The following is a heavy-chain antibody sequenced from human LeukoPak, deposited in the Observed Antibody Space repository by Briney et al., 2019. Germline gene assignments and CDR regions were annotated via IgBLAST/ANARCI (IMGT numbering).Heavy chain of an antibody. D-gene: IGHD6-19*01. Sequence: ASVKVSCKASGGTFSSYAISWVRQAPGQGREWMGGIIPIFGTANYAQKFQGRVTITADKSTSTAYMELSSLRSEDTAVYYCARGYEAGSYYFDYWGQGTLVTVSS. CDR1: GGTFSSYA. CDR2: IIPIFGTA. J-gene: IGHJ4*02. V-gene: IGHV1-69*06. CDR3: ARGYEAGSYYFDY.